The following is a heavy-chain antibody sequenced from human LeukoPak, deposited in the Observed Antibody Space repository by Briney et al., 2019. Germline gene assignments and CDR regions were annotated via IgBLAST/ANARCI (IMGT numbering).Heavy chain of an antibody. J-gene: IGHJ6*02. CDR3: QGDTAMVLDYHYGMDV. D-gene: IGHD5-18*01. CDR2: IYTSGST. Sequence: SETLSLTCTVSGGSISSGSYYWSWIRQPAGKGLEWIGRIYTSGSTNYNPSLKSRVTISVDTSKNQFSLKLSSVTAADTAVYYCQGDTAMVLDYHYGMDVWGQGTTVTVSS. CDR1: GGSISSGSYY. V-gene: IGHV4-61*02.